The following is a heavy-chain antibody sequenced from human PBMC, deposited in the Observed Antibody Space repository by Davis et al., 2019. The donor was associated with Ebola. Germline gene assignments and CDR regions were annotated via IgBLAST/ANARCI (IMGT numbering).Heavy chain of an antibody. J-gene: IGHJ5*02. CDR1: GYTFTNYG. D-gene: IGHD3-22*01. CDR2: ISGYNAKT. V-gene: IGHV1-18*04. CDR3: ARDYDGSGFFDP. Sequence: ASVKVSCKASGYTFTNYGISWVRQAPGQGLEWMGWISGYNAKTNYAQKFQGRVTMTTDTSTTTAYMELRSLRYDDTAVYYCARDYDGSGFFDPWGQGTLVTVSS.